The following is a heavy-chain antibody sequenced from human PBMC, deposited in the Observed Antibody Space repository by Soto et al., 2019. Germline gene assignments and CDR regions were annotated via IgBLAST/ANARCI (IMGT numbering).Heavy chain of an antibody. CDR1: GFTFSSYW. D-gene: IGHD1-1*01. Sequence: GSLILSCAASGFTFSSYWMHLVRQAPGEGLVWVSYIKPDGSRTKDADSVKGRFTISRDNARNTLYLRMNSLRAEDTAVYYCARDKNWSYDSWGRGTLVTVYS. J-gene: IGHJ4*02. V-gene: IGHV3-74*03. CDR2: IKPDGSRT. CDR3: ARDKNWSYDS.